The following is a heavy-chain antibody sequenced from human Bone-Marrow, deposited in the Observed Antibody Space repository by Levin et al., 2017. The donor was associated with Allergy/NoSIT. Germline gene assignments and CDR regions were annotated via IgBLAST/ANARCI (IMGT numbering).Heavy chain of an antibody. CDR2: IYSGGST. D-gene: IGHD2-15*01. CDR1: GLTVSRNY. Sequence: GGSLRLSCEASGLTVSRNYMSWVRQAPGKGLEWVSVIYSGGSTYYADSVKGRCTISRDNSKNTLYLQMNSLRAEDTAVYYCARDLRCSGGSCYSGGWFDPWGQGTLVTVSS. CDR3: ARDLRCSGGSCYSGGWFDP. V-gene: IGHV3-53*01. J-gene: IGHJ5*02.